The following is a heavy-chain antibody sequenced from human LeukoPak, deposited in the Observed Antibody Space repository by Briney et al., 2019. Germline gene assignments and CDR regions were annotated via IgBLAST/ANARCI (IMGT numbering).Heavy chain of an antibody. V-gene: IGHV4-34*01. Sequence: SETLSLTRAVYGGSFSGYYWSWIRQPPGKGLEWIGEINHSGSTNYNPSLKSRVTISVDTSKNQFSLKLSSVTAADTAVYYCARANKDTAIFQDAFDIWGQGTMVTVSS. J-gene: IGHJ3*02. CDR3: ARANKDTAIFQDAFDI. CDR2: INHSGST. CDR1: GGSFSGYY. D-gene: IGHD5-18*01.